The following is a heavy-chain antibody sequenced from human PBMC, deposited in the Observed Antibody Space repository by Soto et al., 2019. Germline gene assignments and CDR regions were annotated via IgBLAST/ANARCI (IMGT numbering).Heavy chain of an antibody. J-gene: IGHJ4*02. Sequence: PGGALRLSCAASGFSFSNAWMSWVRQAPGKGPEWVAKIKKDGSEKYYVDSVKGRFSISRDNAKNSVYLQMNSLRAEDTAVCYCATNPXWGQVSLVTVSX. V-gene: IGHV3-7*01. CDR1: GFSFSNAW. CDR2: IKKDGSEK. CDR3: ATNPX.